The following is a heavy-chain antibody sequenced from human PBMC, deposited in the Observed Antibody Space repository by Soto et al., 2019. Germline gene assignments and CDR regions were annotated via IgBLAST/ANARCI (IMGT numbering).Heavy chain of an antibody. V-gene: IGHV1-69*12. J-gene: IGHJ4*02. D-gene: IGHD3-10*01. Sequence: QVQLVQSGAEVKKPGSSVKVSCKASGGTFSSYAISWVRQAPGQGLEWMGGIIPIFGTANYAQKFQGRVTITADESTSTAYMELSSLRSEYTAVSYCAAPDGSGSYYTGFDYWGQGTLVTVSS. CDR1: GGTFSSYA. CDR2: IIPIFGTA. CDR3: AAPDGSGSYYTGFDY.